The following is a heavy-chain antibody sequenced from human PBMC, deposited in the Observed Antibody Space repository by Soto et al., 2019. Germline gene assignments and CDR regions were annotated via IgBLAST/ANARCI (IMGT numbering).Heavy chain of an antibody. V-gene: IGHV3-74*01. CDR1: GYTFSNYW. D-gene: IGHD6-19*01. Sequence: EVQLVESGGGLVRPGGSLRLSCAASGYTFSNYWMHWVRQVPGKGLVCVSRINSDGSDTYYADSVKGRFTISRDNAKNTLYLQVNSLRDEDTAMYHCARGTSGWHIDYWGQGTLVTVSS. CDR2: INSDGSDT. CDR3: ARGTSGWHIDY. J-gene: IGHJ4*02.